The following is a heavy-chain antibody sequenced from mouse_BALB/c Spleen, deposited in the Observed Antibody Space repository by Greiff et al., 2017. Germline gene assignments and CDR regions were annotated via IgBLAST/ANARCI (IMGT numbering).Heavy chain of an antibody. Sequence: EVQLVESGGGLVKPGGSLKLSCAASGFTFSDYYMYWVRQTPEKRLEWVATISDGGSYTYYPDSVKGRFTISRDNAKNNLYLQMSSLKSEDTAMYYCARGSRGYYAMDYWGQGTSVTVSS. V-gene: IGHV5-4*02. CDR1: GFTFSDYY. CDR3: ARGSRGYYAMDY. CDR2: ISDGGSYT. J-gene: IGHJ4*01.